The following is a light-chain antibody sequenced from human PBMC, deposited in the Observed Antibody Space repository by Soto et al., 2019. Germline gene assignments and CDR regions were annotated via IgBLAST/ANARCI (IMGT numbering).Light chain of an antibody. Sequence: EIVLTQSPATLSLSPGERATLSCRASQSVSSYLAWYQQKPGQAPRLLIYDASNRATGIPARCSGSGSGTDFTLTISSLEPEDVAVYYCQQRSNWITFGQGTRLEIK. CDR3: QQRSNWIT. CDR2: DAS. CDR1: QSVSSY. J-gene: IGKJ5*01. V-gene: IGKV3-11*01.